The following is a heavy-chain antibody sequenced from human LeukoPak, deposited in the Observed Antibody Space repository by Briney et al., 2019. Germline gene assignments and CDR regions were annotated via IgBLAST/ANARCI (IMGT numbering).Heavy chain of an antibody. CDR3: AKGHYDSGTYLRCFDP. CDR1: GFTFSSYA. CDR2: ISGSGDAT. J-gene: IGHJ5*02. Sequence: GGSLRLSCAASGFTFSSYAMTWVRQAPGEGLEWVSVISGSGDATYYADSVEGRFTISRDNSKNTLYLQMNSLRAEDTAVYYCAKGHYDSGTYLRCFDPWGQGTLVTVSS. D-gene: IGHD3-10*01. V-gene: IGHV3-23*01.